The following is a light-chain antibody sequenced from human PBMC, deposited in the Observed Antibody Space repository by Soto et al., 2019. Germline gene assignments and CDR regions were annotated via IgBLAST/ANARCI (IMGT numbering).Light chain of an antibody. J-gene: IGKJ1*01. CDR1: QSIDTC. CDR3: QQSYSSPQT. V-gene: IGKV1-39*01. Sequence: DIQMTQSPSSLSASVGDRVTITCRASQSIDTCLNWYQQKPGKAPNLLIYAASTLLSGGPSRFSGRGSGTQLTRTISSLQPEDFATSYSQQSYSSPQTFGQGNKVEL. CDR2: AAS.